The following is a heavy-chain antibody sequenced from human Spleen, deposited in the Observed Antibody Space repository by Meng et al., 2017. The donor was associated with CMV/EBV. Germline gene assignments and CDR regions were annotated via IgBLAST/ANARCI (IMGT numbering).Heavy chain of an antibody. Sequence: ASVKVSCKAAGYTSINYGIHWVRQAPGQGLEWMGWISAYNGNTNYAQNFQDRVTMTTDTYTSTAYMELKSMRSDDTAVYYCAKCHYDFWSGYYEMDYFDYWGHGTLVTVSS. D-gene: IGHD3-3*01. CDR3: AKCHYDFWSGYYEMDYFDY. CDR1: GYTSINYG. V-gene: IGHV1-18*01. J-gene: IGHJ4*01. CDR2: ISAYNGNT.